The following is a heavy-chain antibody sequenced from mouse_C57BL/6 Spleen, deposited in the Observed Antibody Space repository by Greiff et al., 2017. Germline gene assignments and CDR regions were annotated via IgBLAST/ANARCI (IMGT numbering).Heavy chain of an antibody. J-gene: IGHJ3*01. CDR2: IDPSDSYT. V-gene: IGHV1-69*01. CDR3: ARRGVPAWFAY. CDR1: GYTFTSYW. Sequence: QVQLQQPGAELVMPGASVKLSCKASGYTFTSYWMHWVKQRPGKGLEWIGEIDPSDSYTNYNQKFKGKSTLTVDKSSSTAYMQLSSLTSEDSAVYYCARRGVPAWFAYWGQGTLVTVSA.